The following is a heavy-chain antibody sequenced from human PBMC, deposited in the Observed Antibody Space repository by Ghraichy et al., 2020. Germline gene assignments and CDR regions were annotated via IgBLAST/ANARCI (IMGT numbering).Heavy chain of an antibody. D-gene: IGHD3-22*01. V-gene: IGHV4-61*02. CDR3: ARDRGITMIPPRAAFDI. Sequence: SETLSLTCTVSGGSISSGSYYWSWIRQPAGKGLEWIGRIYTSGSTNYNPSLKSRVTISVDTSKNQFSLKLSSVTAADTAVYYCARDRGITMIPPRAAFDIWGQGTMVTVSS. CDR1: GGSISSGSYY. CDR2: IYTSGST. J-gene: IGHJ3*02.